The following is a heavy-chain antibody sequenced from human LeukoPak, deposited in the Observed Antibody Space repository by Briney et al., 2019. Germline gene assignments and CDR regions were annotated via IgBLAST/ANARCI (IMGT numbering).Heavy chain of an antibody. CDR2: IYYSGDS. D-gene: IGHD6-6*01. V-gene: IGHV4-59*08. CDR1: GGSISGSY. Sequence: SETLSLTCTVSGGSISGSYWSWIRQPPGKGLERIGYIYYSGDSNYNPSLKSRATISLDTSKNQFSLKVSSVTAADTAIYYCARHTYARPFDSWGQGTLVTVSS. J-gene: IGHJ4*02. CDR3: ARHTYARPFDS.